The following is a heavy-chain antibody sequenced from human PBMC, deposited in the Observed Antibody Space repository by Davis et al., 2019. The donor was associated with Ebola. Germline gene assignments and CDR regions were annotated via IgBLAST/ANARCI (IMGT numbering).Heavy chain of an antibody. V-gene: IGHV3-53*04. CDR3: GVQGDY. J-gene: IGHJ4*02. CDR1: GFIVSDKY. CDR2: IYNGGRT. Sequence: GGSLRLSCAASGFIVSDKYMSWVRQAPGKGLEWVSVIYNGGRTFYADSVKGRFTISRHNLKNMLYLQMNSLRPEDTGVYYCGVQGDYWGQGTLVTVSS.